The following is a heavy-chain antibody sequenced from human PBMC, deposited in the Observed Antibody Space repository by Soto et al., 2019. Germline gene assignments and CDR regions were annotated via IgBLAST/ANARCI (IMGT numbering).Heavy chain of an antibody. CDR2: INHSGST. Sequence: TSETLSLTCAVYGGSFSGYYWSWIRQPPGKGLEWIGEINHSGSTNYNPSLKSRVTISVDTSKNQFSLKLSSVTAADTAVYYCARTTYYYGMDVWGQGTTVTVSS. D-gene: IGHD1-1*01. J-gene: IGHJ6*02. CDR3: ARTTYYYGMDV. V-gene: IGHV4-34*01. CDR1: GGSFSGYY.